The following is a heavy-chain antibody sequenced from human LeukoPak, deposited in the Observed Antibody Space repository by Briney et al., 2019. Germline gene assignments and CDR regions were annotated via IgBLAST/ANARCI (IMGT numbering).Heavy chain of an antibody. V-gene: IGHV4-59*01. Sequence: SETLSLTCAVYGGSFSGYYWSWIRQPPGKGLEWIGYIYYSGSTNYNPSLKSRVTISVDTSKNQFSLKLSSVTAADTAVYYCARVAGAGLGRYFDYWGQGTLVTVSS. CDR3: ARVAGAGLGRYFDY. CDR2: IYYSGST. CDR1: GGSFSGYY. J-gene: IGHJ4*02. D-gene: IGHD6-13*01.